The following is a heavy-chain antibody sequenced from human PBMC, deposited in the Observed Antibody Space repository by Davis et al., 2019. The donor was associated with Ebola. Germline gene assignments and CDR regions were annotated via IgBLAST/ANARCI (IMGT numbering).Heavy chain of an antibody. J-gene: IGHJ5*02. CDR1: GGSFSGYY. V-gene: IGHV4-59*01. Sequence: MPSETLSLTCAVYGGSFSGYYWSWIRQPPGKGLEWIGYIYYSGSTNYNPSLKSRVTISVDTSKNQFSLKLSSVTAADTAVYYCARLSAGVNNWFDPWGQGTLVTVSS. CDR3: ARLSAGVNNWFDP. D-gene: IGHD3-16*02. CDR2: IYYSGST.